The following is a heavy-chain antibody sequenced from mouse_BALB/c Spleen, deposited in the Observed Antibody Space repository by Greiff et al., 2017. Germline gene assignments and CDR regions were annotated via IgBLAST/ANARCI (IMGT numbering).Heavy chain of an antibody. Sequence: EVKLVESGGGLVKPGGSLKLSCAASGFTFSDYYMYWVRQTPEKRLEWVATISDGGSYTYYPDSVKGRFTISRDNAKNNLYLQMSSLKSEDTAMYYCARDGGDYGSSPYAMDYWGQGTSVTVSS. CDR1: GFTFSDYY. D-gene: IGHD1-1*01. J-gene: IGHJ4*01. CDR2: ISDGGSYT. CDR3: ARDGGDYGSSPYAMDY. V-gene: IGHV5-4*02.